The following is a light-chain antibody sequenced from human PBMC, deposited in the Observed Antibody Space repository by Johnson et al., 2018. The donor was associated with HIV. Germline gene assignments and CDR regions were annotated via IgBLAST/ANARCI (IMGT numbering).Light chain of an antibody. J-gene: IGLJ1*01. Sequence: QSVLTQPPSVSAAPGQKVTISCSGSSSNIGKNYVSWYQQFPGTAPKLLIYENNKRPSGIPDRFSGSKSGTSATLGITGLQTGDEADYYCGTWDSSLSAVYVFGTGTKVTVL. CDR1: SSNIGKNY. CDR3: GTWDSSLSAVYV. CDR2: ENN. V-gene: IGLV1-51*02.